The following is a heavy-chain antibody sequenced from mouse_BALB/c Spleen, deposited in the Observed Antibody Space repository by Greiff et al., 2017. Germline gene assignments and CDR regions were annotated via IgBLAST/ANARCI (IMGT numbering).Heavy chain of an antibody. J-gene: IGHJ2*01. CDR2: INPNNGGT. V-gene: IGHV1-18*01. Sequence: VQLQQSGPELVKPGASVKIPCKASGYTFTDYNMDWVKQSHGKSLEWIGDINPNNGGTIYNQKFKGKATLTVDKSSSTAYMELRSLTSEDTAVYYCARNYGSRGENYCDDWGQGTTLTGSA. CDR1: GYTFTDYN. CDR3: ARNYGSRGENYCDD. D-gene: IGHD1-1*01.